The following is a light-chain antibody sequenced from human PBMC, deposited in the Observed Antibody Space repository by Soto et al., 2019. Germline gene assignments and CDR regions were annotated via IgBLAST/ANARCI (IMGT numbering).Light chain of an antibody. J-gene: IGLJ3*02. V-gene: IGLV2-14*01. CDR3: SSYTSSSTAWV. Sequence: QSALTQPASVSGSPGQSITTSCTGTSSDVGGYNYVSWYQQHPGKAPKLMIYEVSNRPSGVSNRFSGSKSGNTASLTISGLQAEDEADYYCSSYTSSSTAWVFGGGTQLTVL. CDR2: EVS. CDR1: SSDVGGYNY.